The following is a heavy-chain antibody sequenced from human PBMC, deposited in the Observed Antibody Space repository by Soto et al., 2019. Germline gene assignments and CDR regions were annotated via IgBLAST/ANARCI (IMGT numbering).Heavy chain of an antibody. CDR2: IAHDGSEK. Sequence: GGSLRLSCAVSGFSFSSYWMSWVRQAPGRGLEWVATIAHDGSEKFYVDSVKGRFTISRDNAKNSLYLQMNSLRAEDTAVYYCAREIVVARGASYFDYWGPGTLVTVSS. CDR1: GFSFSSYW. D-gene: IGHD2-2*01. J-gene: IGHJ4*02. V-gene: IGHV3-7*01. CDR3: AREIVVARGASYFDY.